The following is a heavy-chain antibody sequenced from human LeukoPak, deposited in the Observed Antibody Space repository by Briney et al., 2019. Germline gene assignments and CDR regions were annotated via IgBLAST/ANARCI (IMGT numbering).Heavy chain of an antibody. CDR3: AKASTFDYGDFDFDY. Sequence: GGSLRLSCAASGFTFSSYAMSWVRQAPGKGLEWVSAISGSGGSTYCADSVEGRFTISRDNSKNTLYLQMNSLRAEDTAVYYCAKASTFDYGDFDFDYWGQGTLVTVSS. V-gene: IGHV3-23*01. CDR2: ISGSGGST. D-gene: IGHD4-17*01. J-gene: IGHJ4*02. CDR1: GFTFSSYA.